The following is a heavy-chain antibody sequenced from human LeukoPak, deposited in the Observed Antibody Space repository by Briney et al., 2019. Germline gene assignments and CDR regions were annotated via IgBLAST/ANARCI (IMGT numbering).Heavy chain of an antibody. CDR2: IYPSDSDT. CDR3: ASAGITASFDH. Sequence: GESLKISCKGSGYSFTNYWIGWVRQMPGKGLERMGIIYPSDSDTRYSPSFQGQVTISADKSISTAYLQWSGLKASDTAMYYCASAGITASFDHWGRGTLVTVSS. J-gene: IGHJ2*01. D-gene: IGHD3-16*01. CDR1: GYSFTNYW. V-gene: IGHV5-51*01.